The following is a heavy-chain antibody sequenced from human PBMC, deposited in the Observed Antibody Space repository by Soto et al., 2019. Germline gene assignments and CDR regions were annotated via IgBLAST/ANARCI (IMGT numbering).Heavy chain of an antibody. V-gene: IGHV3-23*01. Sequence: ETLSLTCAVYGGSFSGYYWSWIRQPPGKGLEWVSAISGSGGSTYYADSVKGPFTISRDNSKNTLYLQMNSLRAEDTAVYYCAKGPKYGDPDYWGQGTLVTVSS. CDR1: GGSFSGYY. CDR3: AKGPKYGDPDY. D-gene: IGHD4-17*01. CDR2: ISGSGGST. J-gene: IGHJ4*02.